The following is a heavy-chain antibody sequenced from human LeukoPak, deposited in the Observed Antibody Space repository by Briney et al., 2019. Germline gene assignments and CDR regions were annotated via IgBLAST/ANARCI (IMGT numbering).Heavy chain of an antibody. CDR3: ATDDYRGLGY. CDR1: GITFSNYY. V-gene: IGHV3-74*01. J-gene: IGHJ4*02. Sequence: GGSLRLSCVTSGITFSNYYMHWVRQVPGEGLVWVSHIIQDGSVTSYADSVKGRFTISRDNAKNTVYLQLNKLRAEDTAVYYCATDDYRGLGYWGQGTLVTVSS. D-gene: IGHD3-16*01. CDR2: IIQDGSVT.